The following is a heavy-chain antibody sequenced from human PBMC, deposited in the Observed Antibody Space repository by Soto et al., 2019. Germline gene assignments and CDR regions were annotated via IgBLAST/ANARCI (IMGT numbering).Heavy chain of an antibody. J-gene: IGHJ4*02. CDR3: ASLAVAGHYFDY. V-gene: IGHV3-30-3*01. D-gene: IGHD6-19*01. CDR1: GFTFSSYA. Sequence: GGSLRLSCAAPGFTFSSYAMHWVRQAPGKGLEWVAVISYDGSNKYYADSVKGRFTISRDNSKNTLYLQMNSLRAEDTAVYYCASLAVAGHYFDYWGQGTLVTVSS. CDR2: ISYDGSNK.